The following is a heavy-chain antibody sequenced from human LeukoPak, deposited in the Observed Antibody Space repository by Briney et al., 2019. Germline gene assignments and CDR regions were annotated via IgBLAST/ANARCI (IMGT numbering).Heavy chain of an antibody. Sequence: GGSLRLSSAASGFTFSTYAMAWVRRAPGKGLEWVSGISASGDTTYYGDSVKGRFIISKDYSKNTLYLQMNGLRAEDTALYYCASRPRSTVVAPWDYWGQGTLVTVSS. D-gene: IGHD3-22*01. V-gene: IGHV3-23*01. CDR2: ISASGDTT. CDR3: ASRPRSTVVAPWDY. CDR1: GFTFSTYA. J-gene: IGHJ4*02.